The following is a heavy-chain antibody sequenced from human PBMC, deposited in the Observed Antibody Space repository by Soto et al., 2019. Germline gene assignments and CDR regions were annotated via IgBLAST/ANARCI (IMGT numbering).Heavy chain of an antibody. Sequence: ASVKVSCKASGYTFTSYGVTWVRQAPGQGLEWMGWISADNGNTNYAQRFQGRVTMTTDTSASTAYMELSSLRSEDTAVYYCARDAYDSSGYYYRAFDIWGQGTMVTVSS. D-gene: IGHD3-22*01. CDR1: GYTFTSYG. J-gene: IGHJ3*02. CDR2: ISADNGNT. CDR3: ARDAYDSSGYYYRAFDI. V-gene: IGHV1-18*04.